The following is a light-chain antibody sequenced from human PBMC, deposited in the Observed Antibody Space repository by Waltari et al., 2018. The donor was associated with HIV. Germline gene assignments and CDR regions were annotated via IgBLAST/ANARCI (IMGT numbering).Light chain of an antibody. CDR3: SSYISTTTL. V-gene: IGLV2-14*01. CDR1: SSDIGPYTY. J-gene: IGLJ1*01. CDR2: EVS. Sequence: QSAPTQPASVSRSPGQSITISCTGTSSDIGPYTYVSWYQQSPGKAPKLMIYEVSNRPSGVSNRFSGSKSGNTASLTISGLQAEDEADYYCSSYISTTTLFGTGTKVTVL.